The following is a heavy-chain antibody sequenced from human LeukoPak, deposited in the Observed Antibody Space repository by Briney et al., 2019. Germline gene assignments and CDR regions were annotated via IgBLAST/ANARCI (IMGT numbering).Heavy chain of an antibody. CDR1: GYTFTSYD. CDR2: MNPNSGNT. J-gene: IGHJ4*02. CDR3: ARFTTTVTTDY. V-gene: IGHV1-8*01. D-gene: IGHD4-17*01. Sequence: GSAKVSCKASGYTFTSYDINWVRQATGQGLEWMGWMNPNSGNTGYAQKFQGRVTMTRNTSISTAYMELSSLRSEDTAVYYCARFTTTVTTDYWGQGTLVTVSS.